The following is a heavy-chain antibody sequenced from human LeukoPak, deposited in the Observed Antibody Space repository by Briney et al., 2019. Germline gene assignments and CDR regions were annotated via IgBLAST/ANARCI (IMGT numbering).Heavy chain of an antibody. Sequence: SQTLSLTCTVSGGSISSGGHSWSWIRQPPGKGLEWIGYIYHSGSGSTYYNPSLKSRVTISVDTSKNQFSLKLSSVTAADTAVYYCARDKPYYDILTGYYFGGPSDAFDIWGQGTMVTVSS. V-gene: IGHV4-30-2*01. D-gene: IGHD3-9*01. CDR1: GGSISSGGHS. J-gene: IGHJ3*02. CDR2: IYHSGSGST. CDR3: ARDKPYYDILTGYYFGGPSDAFDI.